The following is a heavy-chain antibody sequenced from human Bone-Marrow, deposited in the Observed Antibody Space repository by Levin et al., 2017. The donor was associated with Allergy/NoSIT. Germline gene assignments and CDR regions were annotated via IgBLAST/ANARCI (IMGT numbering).Heavy chain of an antibody. Sequence: ASVKVSCKASGYTFTGHYMHWVRQAPGQGLEWMGRINPNSGDTDYAQKFQGRVSMTRDTSVSTAYMEMSSLRSDDTAVYYCARLDATLTPHDAFDIWGQGTMVTVSS. CDR1: GYTFTGHY. CDR3: ARLDATLTPHDAFDI. CDR2: INPNSGDT. V-gene: IGHV1-2*06. J-gene: IGHJ3*02. D-gene: IGHD3-9*01.